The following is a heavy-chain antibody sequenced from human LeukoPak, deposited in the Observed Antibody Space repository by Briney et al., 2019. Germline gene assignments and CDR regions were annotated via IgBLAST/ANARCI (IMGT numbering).Heavy chain of an antibody. J-gene: IGHJ4*02. Sequence: GGSLRLSCAASGFTFSDYYMSRIRQAPGKGLEWVSSISSSSSYIYYADSVKGRFTISRDNAKNSLYLQMNSLRAEDTAVYYCARDKWFGETDYWGQGTLVTVSS. CDR1: GFTFSDYY. D-gene: IGHD3-10*01. CDR2: ISSSSSYI. V-gene: IGHV3-11*06. CDR3: ARDKWFGETDY.